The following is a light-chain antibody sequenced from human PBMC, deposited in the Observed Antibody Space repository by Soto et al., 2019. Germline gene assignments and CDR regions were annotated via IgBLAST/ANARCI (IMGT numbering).Light chain of an antibody. Sequence: EIVMTQSPATLSVSPGERVTLSCRASQSVSGNLAWYQQKPGQAPRLLIYGASTRATDIPGRFSGSGSGTEFTLTISSLQSEDFAVYYCQQYNNWLFTFGGGTRVEIK. V-gene: IGKV3-15*01. J-gene: IGKJ4*01. CDR3: QQYNNWLFT. CDR2: GAS. CDR1: QSVSGN.